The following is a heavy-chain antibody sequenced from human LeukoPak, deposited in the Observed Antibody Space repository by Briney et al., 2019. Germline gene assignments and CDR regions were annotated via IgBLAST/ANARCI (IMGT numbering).Heavy chain of an antibody. J-gene: IGHJ4*02. V-gene: IGHV3-7*01. CDR2: INNHGSET. CDR1: AFTSSDYW. CDR3: AKSIAVAGLAGGRTFDY. D-gene: IGHD6-19*01. Sequence: PGGSPRLSCAPSAFTSSDYWMTWVRQTPEKGLERVANINNHGSETYYVDSVGGRFTISRDNAKNSLYLQMNSLRAEDTAVYYCAKSIAVAGLAGGRTFDYWGQGALVTVSS.